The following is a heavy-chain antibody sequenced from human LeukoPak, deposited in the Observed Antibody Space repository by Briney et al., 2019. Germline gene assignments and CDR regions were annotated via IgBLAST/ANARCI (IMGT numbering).Heavy chain of an antibody. CDR3: ARAPTYYDILTGYYRWFDP. D-gene: IGHD3-9*01. V-gene: IGHV4-61*01. Sequence: SETLSLTCTVPGGSASSGSYYWSWIRQPPGKGLEWIGYIYYSGSTNYNPSLKSRVTIPVDTSKNQFSLKLSSVTAADTAVYYCARAPTYYDILTGYYRWFDPWGQGTLVTVSS. J-gene: IGHJ5*02. CDR2: IYYSGST. CDR1: GGSASSGSYY.